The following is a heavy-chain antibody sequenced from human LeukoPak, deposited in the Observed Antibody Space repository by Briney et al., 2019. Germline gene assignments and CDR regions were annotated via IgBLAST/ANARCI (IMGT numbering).Heavy chain of an antibody. J-gene: IGHJ4*02. V-gene: IGHV3-7*01. CDR2: IKQDGSER. CDR1: GFTFSGFS. D-gene: IGHD3-10*01. CDR3: ARAGSHWHYVY. Sequence: GGSLRLSCAASGFTFSGFSMSWVRQSTTKGLEWVANIKQDGSERYYVDSVKGRFTISRDNAKNSLSLQMNNLRVEDTAVYYCARAGSHWHYVYWGQGTVVTVSS.